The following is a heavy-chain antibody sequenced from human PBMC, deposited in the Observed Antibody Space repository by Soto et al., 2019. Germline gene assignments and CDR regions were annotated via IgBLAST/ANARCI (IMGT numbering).Heavy chain of an antibody. Sequence: EVQLVESGGGLVQPGRSLRLSCAASGFTFDDFAMHWVRQAPGRGLEWVSGINWNSGSSGYADSVQGRFAISRDNAMKSLHLQLNSLRPEDTALYYCVWGSHSDYGDNGYFEFWGQGVLVTVSP. D-gene: IGHD4-17*01. CDR1: GFTFDDFA. V-gene: IGHV3-9*01. CDR2: INWNSGSS. CDR3: VWGSHSDYGDNGYFEF. J-gene: IGHJ4*02.